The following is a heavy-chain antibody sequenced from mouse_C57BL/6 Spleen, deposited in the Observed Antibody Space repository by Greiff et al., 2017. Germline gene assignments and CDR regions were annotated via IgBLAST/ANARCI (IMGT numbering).Heavy chain of an antibody. V-gene: IGHV1-72*01. CDR2: IDPDSGGT. CDR1: GYTFTSYW. J-gene: IGHJ2*01. D-gene: IGHD2-4*01. Sequence: QVQLQQPGAELVKPGASVKLSCKASGYTFTSYWMHWVKQRPGRGLEWIGWIDPDSGGTKYNEKFKSKATLTVDKPSSTAYMQLSSLTSEDSAVYYCARYDYDVFDYWGQGTTLTVSS. CDR3: ARYDYDVFDY.